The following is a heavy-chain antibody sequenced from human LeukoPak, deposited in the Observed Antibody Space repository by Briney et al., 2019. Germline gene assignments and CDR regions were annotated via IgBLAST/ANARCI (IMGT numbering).Heavy chain of an antibody. J-gene: IGHJ5*02. CDR2: IDPTSGDT. D-gene: IGHD2-8*01. Sequence: ASVKVSCRASGYTFTSYDINWVRQATGQGLEWMGWIDPTSGDTKYAHKFQGRVSMTRDTSISTADMEVSSLRSDDTAVYYCARGIPRSYCTPIDCNPNWFDPWGQGTLVIVSS. V-gene: IGHV1-2*02. CDR3: ARGIPRSYCTPIDCNPNWFDP. CDR1: GYTFTSYD.